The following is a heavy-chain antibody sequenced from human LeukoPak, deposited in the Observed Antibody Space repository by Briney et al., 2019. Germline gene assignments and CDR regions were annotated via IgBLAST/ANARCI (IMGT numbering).Heavy chain of an antibody. CDR1: GGTFSSYA. Sequence: ASVKVSCKASGGTFSSYAISWVRQAPGQGLEWMGWISAYNGNANYAQKLQGRVTMTTDTSTSTAYMELRSLRSDDTAVYYCARGSLLLIWDYWGQGTLVTVSS. CDR2: ISAYNGNA. V-gene: IGHV1-18*01. J-gene: IGHJ4*02. D-gene: IGHD2-15*01. CDR3: ARGSLLLIWDY.